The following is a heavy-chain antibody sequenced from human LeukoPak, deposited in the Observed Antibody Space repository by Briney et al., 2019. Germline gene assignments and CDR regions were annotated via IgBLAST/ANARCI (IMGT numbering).Heavy chain of an antibody. V-gene: IGHV3-20*04. Sequence: PGGSLRLSCAASGFTFDDYDMSWVRQVPGKGLEWVSAINWNGASTGYADSVKGRFTISRDNAKNSLYLQMNSLRAEDTAVYYCARDTQYSSSWYGAFDIWGQGTMVTVSS. CDR3: ARDTQYSSSWYGAFDI. J-gene: IGHJ3*02. D-gene: IGHD6-13*01. CDR2: INWNGAST. CDR1: GFTFDDYD.